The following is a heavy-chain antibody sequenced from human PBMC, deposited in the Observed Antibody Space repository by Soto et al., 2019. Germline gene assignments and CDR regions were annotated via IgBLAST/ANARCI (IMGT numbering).Heavy chain of an antibody. V-gene: IGHV4-59*01. D-gene: IGHD6-13*01. CDR3: ARGYSSTAYYFDY. Sequence: PSETLSLTCTVAGGSISSYYWSWIRQPPGKGLEWIGYIYYSRSTNYNPSLKSRVTISVDTSKNQFSLKLSSVTAADTAVYYCARGYSSTAYYFDYWGQGTLVTVSS. CDR2: IYYSRST. J-gene: IGHJ4*02. CDR1: GGSISSYY.